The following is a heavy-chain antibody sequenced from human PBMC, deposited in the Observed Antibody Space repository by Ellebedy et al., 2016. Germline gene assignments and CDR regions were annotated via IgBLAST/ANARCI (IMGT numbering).Heavy chain of an antibody. CDR1: GFTFSSYA. D-gene: IGHD6-13*01. Sequence: GGSLRLXXAASGFTFSSYAMSWVRQAPGKGLEWVSAISGSGGSTYYADSVKGRFTISRDNSKNTLYLQMNSLRAEDTAVYYCAKNRGQAAGMTPSDYWGQGTLVTVSS. J-gene: IGHJ4*02. V-gene: IGHV3-23*01. CDR3: AKNRGQAAGMTPSDY. CDR2: ISGSGGST.